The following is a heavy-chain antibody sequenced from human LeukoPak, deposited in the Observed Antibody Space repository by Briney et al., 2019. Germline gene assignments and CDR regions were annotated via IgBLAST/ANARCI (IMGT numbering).Heavy chain of an antibody. J-gene: IGHJ4*02. V-gene: IGHV4-30-2*01. CDR2: FYGSGSA. D-gene: IGHD6-19*01. CDR1: GDSISSGAYY. Sequence: ASGTLSLTCTVSGDSISSGAYYWSWIRQPPGKGLEWIGYFYGSGSASYNPSLKSRVTISVDRSNNQFSLKMSSVTAADTAVYYCAREAYSSGLYWGQGTLVTVSS. CDR3: AREAYSSGLY.